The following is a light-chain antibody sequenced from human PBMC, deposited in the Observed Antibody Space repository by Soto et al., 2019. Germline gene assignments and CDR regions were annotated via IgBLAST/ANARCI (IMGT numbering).Light chain of an antibody. CDR2: GAS. CDR3: QQYNNWPRT. CDR1: QSITTN. J-gene: IGKJ1*01. Sequence: DIVMTQSPATLSVSPGGRVTFCCRASQSITTNLAWYQQRPGQAPRLLIYGASTRATGIPARVSGCGSGTEFTLTISSLQSEDFAVYYCQQYNNWPRTFGQGTKGDIK. V-gene: IGKV3-15*01.